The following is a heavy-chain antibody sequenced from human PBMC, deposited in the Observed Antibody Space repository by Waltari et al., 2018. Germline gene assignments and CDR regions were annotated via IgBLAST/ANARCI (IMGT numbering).Heavy chain of an antibody. CDR1: GGSFSGYY. Sequence: QVQLQQWGAGLLKPSETLSLTFAVYGGSFSGYYCSWIRQPPGKGLEWIGEINHSGRTNFKPSLKSRVTISVDTSKNQFSLNLSSVTAADTAVYYCARGGKIRITIFAVSEYYYGMDVWGQGTTVTVSS. V-gene: IGHV4-34*01. D-gene: IGHD3-3*01. J-gene: IGHJ6*02. CDR2: INHSGRT. CDR3: ARGGKIRITIFAVSEYYYGMDV.